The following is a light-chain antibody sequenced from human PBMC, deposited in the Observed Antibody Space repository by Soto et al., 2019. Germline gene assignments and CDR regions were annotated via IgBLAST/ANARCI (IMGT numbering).Light chain of an antibody. J-gene: IGKJ1*01. CDR1: RSISDW. V-gene: IGKV1-5*01. CDR3: LQYSSHSWT. Sequence: EIQMTQSPSXLSPSVGDRVTITCRASRSISDWLAWYQQKPGKAPELLIFDASNLKSGVSSRFSGSGSGTEFTLTISRLQPDDVATYYCLQYSSHSWTFGQGTKVDIK. CDR2: DAS.